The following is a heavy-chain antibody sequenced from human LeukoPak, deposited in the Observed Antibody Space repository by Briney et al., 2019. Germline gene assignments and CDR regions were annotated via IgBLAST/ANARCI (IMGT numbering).Heavy chain of an antibody. D-gene: IGHD3-3*01. CDR2: IYYSGST. CDR1: GGSISSYY. CDR3: ARQGDITTFDY. J-gene: IGHJ4*02. V-gene: IGHV4-59*08. Sequence: PSETLSLTCTVSGGSISSYYWSWIRQPPGKGLEWIGYIYYSGSTNYNPSLKSRVTISVDTSKNQFSLKLSSVTAADTAVYYCARQGDITTFDYWGQGTLVTVSS.